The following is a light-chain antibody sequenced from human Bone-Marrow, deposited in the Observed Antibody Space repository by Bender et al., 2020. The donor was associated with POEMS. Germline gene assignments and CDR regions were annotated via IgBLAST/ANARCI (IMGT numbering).Light chain of an antibody. Sequence: QSVLTQPPSASGTPGQSVTISCPGTSSNFGNNAANWYQHVPGTAPKLLIYSNNQRPSGVPDRFSASTSGTSASLAISGLHADDEADYYCSSWDDSLNGWVFGGGTKLTVL. V-gene: IGLV1-44*01. J-gene: IGLJ3*02. CDR3: SSWDDSLNGWV. CDR2: SNN. CDR1: SSNFGNNA.